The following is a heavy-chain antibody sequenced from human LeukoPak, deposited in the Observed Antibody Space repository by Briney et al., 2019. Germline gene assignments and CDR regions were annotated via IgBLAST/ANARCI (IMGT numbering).Heavy chain of an antibody. CDR2: INHSGST. D-gene: IGHD4-17*01. CDR3: ARVAPYGDLDY. Sequence: KTSETLSLTCAVYGGSFSGYYWSWIRQPPGKGLEWIGEINHSGSTNYNPSLKSRVTMSVDTSKNQFSLKLSSVTAADTAVYYCARVAPYGDLDYWGQGTLVTVSS. V-gene: IGHV4-34*01. J-gene: IGHJ4*02. CDR1: GGSFSGYY.